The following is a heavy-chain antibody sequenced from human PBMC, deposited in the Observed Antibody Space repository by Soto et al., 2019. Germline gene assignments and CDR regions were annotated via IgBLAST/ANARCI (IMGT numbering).Heavy chain of an antibody. CDR2: IYYSGST. J-gene: IGHJ5*02. CDR3: AREAIEYTGTTGDWFDP. V-gene: IGHV4-59*01. CDR1: GGSISRYY. D-gene: IGHD1-7*01. Sequence: SATLSLTCTVSGGSISRYYCSWIRQPPGKGLEWIGYIYYSGSTNYNPSLKSRVTISVDTSKNQFSLKLSSVTAADTAVYYCAREAIEYTGTTGDWFDPWGQGNLVTVS.